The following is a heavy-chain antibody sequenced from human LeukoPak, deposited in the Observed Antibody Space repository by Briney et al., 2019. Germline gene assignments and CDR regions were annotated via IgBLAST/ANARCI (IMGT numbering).Heavy chain of an antibody. CDR3: ARDRWAYCGGDCYSDIDY. J-gene: IGHJ4*02. CDR2: ISSSGSTI. V-gene: IGHV3-11*01. CDR1: GFTFSDYY. D-gene: IGHD2-21*02. Sequence: GGSLRLSCAASGFTFSDYYMSWIRQAPGKGLEWVSYISSSGSTIYYADSVKGRFTISRDNAKNSLYLQMNSLRAEDTAVNYCARDRWAYCGGDCYSDIDYWGQGTLVTVSS.